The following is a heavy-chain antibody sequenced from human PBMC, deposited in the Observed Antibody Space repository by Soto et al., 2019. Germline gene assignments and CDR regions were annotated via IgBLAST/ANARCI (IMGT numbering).Heavy chain of an antibody. J-gene: IGHJ4*02. Sequence: QVQLVESGGGVVQPGRSLRLSCAASGFTFSSYGMHWVRQAPGKGLEWVAVIWYDGSNKYYADSVKGRFTISRDNSKNTLYRQMNSLRAEDTAVYYFARDQYSGSYYPPDYWGQGTLVTVSS. CDR3: ARDQYSGSYYPPDY. CDR1: GFTFSSYG. CDR2: IWYDGSNK. V-gene: IGHV3-33*01. D-gene: IGHD1-26*01.